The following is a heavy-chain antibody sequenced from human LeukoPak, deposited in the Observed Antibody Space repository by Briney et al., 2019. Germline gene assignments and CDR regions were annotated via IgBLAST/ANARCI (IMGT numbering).Heavy chain of an antibody. CDR2: IYYSGNT. CDR3: ARHPVWLYYFEY. Sequence: SETLSLTCTVSGGSISDYFCSRIRQPPGKGLECICYIYYSGNTNYNPSLRGRVTISVDTSKNQISLTLSSVTAADTAVYYCARHPVWLYYFEYWGQGALVPVSS. CDR1: GGSISDYF. D-gene: IGHD5-24*01. V-gene: IGHV4-59*01. J-gene: IGHJ4*02.